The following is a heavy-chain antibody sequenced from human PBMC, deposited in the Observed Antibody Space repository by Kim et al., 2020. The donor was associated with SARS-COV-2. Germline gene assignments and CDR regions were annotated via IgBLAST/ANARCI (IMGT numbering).Heavy chain of an antibody. CDR3: AADCSGGSLGWYFDL. D-gene: IGHD2-15*01. CDR2: ISSSSSYI. Sequence: GGSLRLSCAASGFTFSSYSMNWVRQAPGKGLEWVSSISSSSSYIYYADSVKGRFTISRDNAKNSLYLQMNSLRAEDTAVYYCAADCSGGSLGWYFDLWGRGTLVTVSS. J-gene: IGHJ2*01. CDR1: GFTFSSYS. V-gene: IGHV3-21*01.